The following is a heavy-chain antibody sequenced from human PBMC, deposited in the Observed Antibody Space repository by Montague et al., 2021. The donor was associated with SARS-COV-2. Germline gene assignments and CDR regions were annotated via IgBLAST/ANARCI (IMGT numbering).Heavy chain of an antibody. CDR3: AKDHQNYYGSGSYYNYYYNGMDV. D-gene: IGHD3-10*01. CDR1: GFSFSSYG. Sequence: SLRLSCAASGFSFSSYGMHWVRQAPGKGLEWVAATWCDGSNKYYADSVXGRFTISRDNSKNTLSLQMNSLGAEDTAVYYCAKDHQNYYGSGSYYNYYYNGMDVWGQGTTVTVSS. CDR2: TWCDGSNK. V-gene: IGHV3-33*06. J-gene: IGHJ6*02.